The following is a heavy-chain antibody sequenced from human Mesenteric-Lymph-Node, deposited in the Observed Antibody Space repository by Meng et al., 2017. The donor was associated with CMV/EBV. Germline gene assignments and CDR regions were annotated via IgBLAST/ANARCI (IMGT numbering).Heavy chain of an antibody. V-gene: IGHV3-48*03. CDR3: AKDFSMNAQPYYFQF. CDR2: ISSSGSTI. CDR1: GFTFSSYE. D-gene: IGHD1-1*01. J-gene: IGHJ4*02. Sequence: GESLKISCAAFGFTFSSYEMNWVRQAPGKGLEWVSYISSSGSTIYYADSVKGRFTISRDNSNNTLYLQMNSLSAEDTAIYYCAKDFSMNAQPYYFQFWGQGTLVTVSS.